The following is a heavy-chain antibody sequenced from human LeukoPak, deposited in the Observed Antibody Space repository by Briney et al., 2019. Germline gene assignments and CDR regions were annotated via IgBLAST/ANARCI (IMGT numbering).Heavy chain of an antibody. CDR3: ARRALGSYYGNFDL. CDR2: ISSVDSDT. D-gene: IGHD2-21*01. Sequence: KTGGSLRLSCAASGFIFTDSYLSWIRQAPGKGLEWISYISSVDSDTSYAHSVKGRFTISRDNAKESLYLQMNSLRSEDTAVYYCARRALGSYYGNFDLWGQGTLVTVSS. J-gene: IGHJ4*02. V-gene: IGHV3-11*03. CDR1: GFIFTDSY.